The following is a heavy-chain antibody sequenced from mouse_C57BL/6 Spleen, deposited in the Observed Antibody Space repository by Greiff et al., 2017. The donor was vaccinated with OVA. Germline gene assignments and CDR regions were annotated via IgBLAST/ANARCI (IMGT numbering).Heavy chain of an antibody. V-gene: IGHV12-3*01. CDR3: AGATAQATFPYAMDY. CDR2: ITHSGET. J-gene: IGHJ4*01. CDR1: GFPITSGYY. D-gene: IGHD3-2*02. Sequence: ESGPGLVKPSQSLFLTCSITGFPITSGYYWIWIRQSPGKPLEWMGYITHSGETFYNPSLQSPISITRETSKNQFFLQLNSVTTEDTAMYYCAGATAQATFPYAMDYWGQGTSVTVSS.